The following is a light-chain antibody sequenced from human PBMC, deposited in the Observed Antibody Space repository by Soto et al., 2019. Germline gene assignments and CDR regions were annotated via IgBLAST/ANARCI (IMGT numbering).Light chain of an antibody. CDR1: QSISSY. Sequence: DIQMTQSPSSLSASVGDRVTITCRASQSISSYLNWYQQKPGKAPQLLIYAASSLQSGVPSRFSGSGSGTDVTLTISSLQPEDFGTYYCQLSYSTPTFVQGNTLEIK. CDR2: AAS. J-gene: IGKJ2*01. CDR3: QLSYSTPT. V-gene: IGKV1-39*01.